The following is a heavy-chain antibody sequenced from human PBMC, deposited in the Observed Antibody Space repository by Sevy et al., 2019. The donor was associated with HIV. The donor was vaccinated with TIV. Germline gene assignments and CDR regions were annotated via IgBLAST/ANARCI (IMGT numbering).Heavy chain of an antibody. CDR2: IYDAGST. D-gene: IGHD6-19*01. CDR1: GFTVSSVY. Sequence: GGSVRLSCAASGFTVSSVYMSWVRQAPGKGLEWVSLIYDAGSTYFADSVEGRFTISRDDSKNTLYLQMNSLRAEDTAVYFCARESGYSSSPGAFDIWGQGTMVTVS. V-gene: IGHV3-53*01. J-gene: IGHJ3*02. CDR3: ARESGYSSSPGAFDI.